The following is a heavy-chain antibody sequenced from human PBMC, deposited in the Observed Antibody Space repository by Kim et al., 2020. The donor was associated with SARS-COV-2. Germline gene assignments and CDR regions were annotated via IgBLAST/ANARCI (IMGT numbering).Heavy chain of an antibody. CDR3: AKQRYSSSWYVGYFDY. D-gene: IGHD6-13*01. J-gene: IGHJ4*02. Sequence: GGSLRLSCAASGFTFSSYAMSWVRQAPGKGLEWVSAISGSGGSTYYADSVKGRFTISRDNSKNTLYLQMNSLRAEDTAVYYCAKQRYSSSWYVGYFDYWGQGTLVTVSS. V-gene: IGHV3-23*01. CDR1: GFTFSSYA. CDR2: ISGSGGST.